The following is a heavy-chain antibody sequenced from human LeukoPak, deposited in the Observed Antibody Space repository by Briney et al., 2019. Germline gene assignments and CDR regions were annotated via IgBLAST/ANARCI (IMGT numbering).Heavy chain of an antibody. Sequence: GRSLRLSCASSGFTFSNFGMHWVRQAPGKGLEWVAVISYDGSNKYYADSVKGRFIISRDNSKNTLYLQMDSLRAEDTAVYYCANDVSSNYSHDAFDIWGQGTMVTVSS. CDR3: ANDVSSNYSHDAFDI. V-gene: IGHV3-30*18. D-gene: IGHD4-11*01. CDR2: ISYDGSNK. CDR1: GFTFSNFG. J-gene: IGHJ3*02.